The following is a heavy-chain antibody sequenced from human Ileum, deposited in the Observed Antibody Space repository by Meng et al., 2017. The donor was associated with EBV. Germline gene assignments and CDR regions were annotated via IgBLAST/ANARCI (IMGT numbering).Heavy chain of an antibody. D-gene: IGHD5-24*01. Sequence: QLQLVQSGVGVQKPGSTVKVSCKASGYTFTNYDISWVRQATGQGLEWMGWMNPKTGTAHYAQKFQGRVSMTRDTSITTAYMELSSLTSEDTAVYYCVRTLERGDYWGQGTLVTVSS. CDR3: VRTLERGDY. J-gene: IGHJ4*02. V-gene: IGHV1-8*01. CDR1: GYTFTNYD. CDR2: MNPKTGTA.